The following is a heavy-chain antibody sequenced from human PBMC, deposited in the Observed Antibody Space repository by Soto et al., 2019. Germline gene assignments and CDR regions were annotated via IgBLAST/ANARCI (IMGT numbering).Heavy chain of an antibody. CDR2: ISYDGSNK. CDR1: GFTFSSYG. CDR3: AKDLDRGALDY. Sequence: SGGSLRLSCAASGFTFSSYGMHWVRQAPGKGLEWVAVISYDGSNKYYADSVKGRFTISRDNSKNTLYLQMNSLRAEDTAVYYCAKDLDRGALDYWGQGTLVTVSS. J-gene: IGHJ4*02. D-gene: IGHD3-10*01. V-gene: IGHV3-30*18.